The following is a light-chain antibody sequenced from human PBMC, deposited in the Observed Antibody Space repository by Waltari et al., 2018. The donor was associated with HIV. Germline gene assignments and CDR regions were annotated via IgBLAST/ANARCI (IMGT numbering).Light chain of an antibody. CDR1: QNIGNY. J-gene: IGKJ4*01. CDR2: AES. CDR3: QQSYSTPFT. Sequence: DIQMTQSPSSLSASVGDSVTITCRASQNIGNYLNWYQQKPGKAPPLLIYAESNLQRGVASRFSGSGSGTDFTLSISPLHPEDFATYYCQQSYSTPFTFGVGTRVDI. V-gene: IGKV1-39*01.